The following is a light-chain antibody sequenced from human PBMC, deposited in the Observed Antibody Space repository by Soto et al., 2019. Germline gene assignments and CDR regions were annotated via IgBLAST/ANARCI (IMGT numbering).Light chain of an antibody. CDR1: SSNIGAGYE. V-gene: IGLV1-40*01. CDR3: QSYDSSLSGYV. CDR2: ENN. J-gene: IGLJ1*01. Sequence: QSVLTQPPSVSEATGQRVTISCTGSSSNIGAGYEAHWYQQVPGTAPKILIYENNNRPSGVPDRFSGSKSGTSASLAITGLQAEDEADDYCQSYDSSLSGYVFGTGTKLTVL.